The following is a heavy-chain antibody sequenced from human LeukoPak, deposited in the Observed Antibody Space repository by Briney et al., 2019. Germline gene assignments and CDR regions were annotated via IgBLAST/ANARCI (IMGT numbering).Heavy chain of an antibody. V-gene: IGHV1-24*01. D-gene: IGHD3-10*01. Sequence: GASVKVSCKVSGYTLSELSMHWVRQAPGKGLEWMGGFDPEDGETIYAQKLQGRVTMTTDTSTSTAYMELRSLRSDDTAVYYCARDLDYGSGSYYYYFDYWGQGTLVTVSS. CDR1: GYTLSELS. CDR2: FDPEDGET. J-gene: IGHJ4*02. CDR3: ARDLDYGSGSYYYYFDY.